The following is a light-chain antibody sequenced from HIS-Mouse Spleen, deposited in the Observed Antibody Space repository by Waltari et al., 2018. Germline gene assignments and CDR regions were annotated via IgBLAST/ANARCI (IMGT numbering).Light chain of an antibody. Sequence: QSALTQPASVSGSPGPSITISCTGTSSDVGSYNLVSWYQQHPGKAPKPMIYEGSKRPSGVSNRFSGSKSGNTASLTISGLQAEDEADYYCCSYAGSSTFVVFGGGTKLTVL. V-gene: IGLV2-23*01. J-gene: IGLJ2*01. CDR1: SSDVGSYNL. CDR3: CSYAGSSTFVV. CDR2: EGS.